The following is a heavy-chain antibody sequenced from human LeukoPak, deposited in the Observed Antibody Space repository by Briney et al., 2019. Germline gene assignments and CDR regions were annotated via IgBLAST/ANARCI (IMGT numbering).Heavy chain of an antibody. J-gene: IGHJ4*02. CDR1: GVTFISYS. CDR2: ISYDGSNK. V-gene: IGHV3-30*07. D-gene: IGHD1-26*01. Sequence: PGGALILSCAAAGVTFISYSRHGCRQAPGKGLEWGAVISYDGSNKYYAHSVKRRFLPSRDNSKNTLYLQANPLRAADTPVYSCARDEGATYSLDYWGQGTLVTVSS. CDR3: ARDEGATYSLDY.